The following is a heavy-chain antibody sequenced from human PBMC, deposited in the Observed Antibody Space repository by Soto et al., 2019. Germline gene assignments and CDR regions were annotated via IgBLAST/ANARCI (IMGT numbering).Heavy chain of an antibody. CDR3: AREIATTGLYYFDS. CDR2: MNSDGSSI. V-gene: IGHV3-74*01. D-gene: IGHD6-13*01. Sequence: GGSLRLSCAASGFTFSSYWMHWVRQAPGKGLVWVSRMNSDGSSITYADSVKGRFTISRDSAKNTMYLQVHSLRAEDTAVYYCAREIATTGLYYFDSCGQGTLVTVSS. CDR1: GFTFSSYW. J-gene: IGHJ4*02.